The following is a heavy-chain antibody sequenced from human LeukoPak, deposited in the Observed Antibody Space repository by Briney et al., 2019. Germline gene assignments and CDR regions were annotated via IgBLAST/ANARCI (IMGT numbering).Heavy chain of an antibody. V-gene: IGHV1-2*02. J-gene: IGHJ3*02. CDR1: GYTFTGYY. CDR2: INPNSGGT. D-gene: IGHD3-22*01. Sequence: ASVKVSCKASGYTFTGYYMHWVRQAPGQEREWMGWINPNSGGTNYAQKFQGRVTMTRDTSISTAYMELSRLRSDDTAVYYCARDYYDSSGYYPPRAFDIWGQGTMVTVSS. CDR3: ARDYYDSSGYYPPRAFDI.